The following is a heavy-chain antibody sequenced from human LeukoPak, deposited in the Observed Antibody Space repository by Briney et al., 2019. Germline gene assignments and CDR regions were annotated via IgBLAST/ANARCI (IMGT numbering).Heavy chain of an antibody. V-gene: IGHV3-73*01. CDR1: GVTFSGSA. D-gene: IGHD6-19*01. CDR3: TSPSTGYSSGWATSTLDY. Sequence: PGGSLKLSCAASGVTFSGSAMHWVRQASGKGLEWVGRIRSKANSYATAYAASVKGRFTISRDDSKNTAYQQMNSLKTEHTAVYYCTSPSTGYSSGWATSTLDYWGQGTLVTVSS. J-gene: IGHJ4*02. CDR2: IRSKANSYAT.